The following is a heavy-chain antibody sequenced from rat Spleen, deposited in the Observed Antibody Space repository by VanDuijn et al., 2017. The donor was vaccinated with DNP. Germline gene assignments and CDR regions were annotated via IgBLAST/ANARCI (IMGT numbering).Heavy chain of an antibody. CDR3: ATYSGFNSYFFDY. D-gene: IGHD1-3*01. J-gene: IGHJ2*01. Sequence: EVQLVESGGGLVQPGRSLKLSCAASGFIFNDYGMAWVRQTPKKGLEWVATIFYAGTTTYYRDSVKGRFTISRDNANGTLYLQMDNLRSEDTATYFCATYSGFNSYFFDYWGQGVMVTVSS. V-gene: IGHV5S10*01. CDR1: GFIFNDYG. CDR2: IFYAGTTT.